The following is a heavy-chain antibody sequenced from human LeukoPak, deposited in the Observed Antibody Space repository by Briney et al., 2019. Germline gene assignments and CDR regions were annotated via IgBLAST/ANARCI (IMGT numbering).Heavy chain of an antibody. Sequence: GRSLRLSCAASGFSFTYYGMHWVRQAPGKGLEWVAVISYDGSNEHYAGSVKGRFTISRDNSKNTLYLLMNSLRADDTAVYYCARGHSSSWSFFDYWGQGTLVTVSS. D-gene: IGHD6-13*01. J-gene: IGHJ4*02. CDR3: ARGHSSSWSFFDY. V-gene: IGHV3-30*03. CDR2: ISYDGSNE. CDR1: GFSFTYYG.